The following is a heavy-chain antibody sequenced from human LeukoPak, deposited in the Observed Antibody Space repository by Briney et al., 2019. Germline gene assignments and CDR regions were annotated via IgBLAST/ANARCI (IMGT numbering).Heavy chain of an antibody. Sequence: GGSLRLSCAASGFTFTSYTMNWVRQAPGKGLEWVSSISSSSSYIYYADSLKGRFTISRDNAKNSLYLQMNSLRAEDTAVYYCAELGITMIGGVWGKGTTVTISS. CDR2: ISSSSSYI. CDR1: GFTFTSYT. V-gene: IGHV3-21*01. CDR3: AELGITMIGGV. D-gene: IGHD3-10*02. J-gene: IGHJ6*04.